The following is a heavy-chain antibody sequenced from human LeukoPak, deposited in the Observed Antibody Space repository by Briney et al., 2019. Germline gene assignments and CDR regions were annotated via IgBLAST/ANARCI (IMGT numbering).Heavy chain of an antibody. Sequence: SQTLSLTCAISGDSVSSNSAAWNWIRQSPSRGLDGLGRTYYRSKWYNDYAVSVKSRITINPDTSKNHVSLQLNSVTPQDTALYSCASASDGYYAAFDIWGQGTMVTVSS. J-gene: IGHJ3*02. V-gene: IGHV6-1*01. CDR3: ASASDGYYAAFDI. CDR1: GDSVSSNSAA. D-gene: IGHD3-10*01. CDR2: TYYRSKWYN.